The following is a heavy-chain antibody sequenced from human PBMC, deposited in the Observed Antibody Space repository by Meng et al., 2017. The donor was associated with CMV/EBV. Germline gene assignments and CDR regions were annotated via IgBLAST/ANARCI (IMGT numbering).Heavy chain of an antibody. D-gene: IGHD5/OR15-5a*01. CDR3: TRRLMSRGGLIDY. Sequence: GESLKISRAASGFTFSGSAMHWVRQASGKGLEWVGRIRSKANSYATAYAASVKGRFTISRDDSKNTAYLQMNSLKTEDTAVYYCTRRLMSRGGLIDYWGQGTLVTVSS. V-gene: IGHV3-73*01. J-gene: IGHJ4*02. CDR2: IRSKANSYAT. CDR1: GFTFSGSA.